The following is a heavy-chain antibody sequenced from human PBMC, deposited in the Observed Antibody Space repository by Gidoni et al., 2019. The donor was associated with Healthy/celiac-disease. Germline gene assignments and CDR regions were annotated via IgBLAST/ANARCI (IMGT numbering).Heavy chain of an antibody. D-gene: IGHD4-17*01. CDR3: ARGDYGDYGNY. CDR2: IYYSGST. CDR1: GGSISSYY. V-gene: IGHV4-59*01. Sequence: QVQLQESGPGLVKPSETLSLTCTVSGGSISSYYWSWIRQPPGKGLEWIGYIYYSGSTNYNPSLKSRVTISVDTSKNQFSLKLSSVTAADTAVYYCARGDYGDYGNYWGQGTLVTVSS. J-gene: IGHJ4*02.